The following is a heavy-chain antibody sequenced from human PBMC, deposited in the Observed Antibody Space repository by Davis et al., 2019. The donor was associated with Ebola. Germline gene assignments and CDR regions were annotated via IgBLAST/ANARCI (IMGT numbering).Heavy chain of an antibody. CDR2: IYYSGST. Sequence: SETLSLTCTVSGGSISSYYWSWIRQPPGKGPEWIGYIYYSGSTNYNPSLKSRVPISEDTTKNQFSLKLSSVTAADTAVYYCARTGRRQLLYWYFDLWGRGTLVTVSS. V-gene: IGHV4-59*01. D-gene: IGHD6-6*01. J-gene: IGHJ2*01. CDR3: ARTGRRQLLYWYFDL. CDR1: GGSISSYY.